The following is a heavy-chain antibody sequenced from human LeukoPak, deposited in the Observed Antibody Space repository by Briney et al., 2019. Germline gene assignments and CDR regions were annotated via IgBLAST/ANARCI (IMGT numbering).Heavy chain of an antibody. CDR2: ITGSGGNT. J-gene: IGHJ4*02. Sequence: GGSLRLSCAASGFTFSNYAMSWVRQAPGKGLEWVSAITGSGGNTYYADSVKGRFTSSRDNSKNTVFLQMNSLRAEDTAVYYCAKWGDYDVMTGYYVSDYWGQGTLVTVSS. CDR1: GFTFSNYA. V-gene: IGHV3-23*01. CDR3: AKWGDYDVMTGYYVSDY. D-gene: IGHD3-9*01.